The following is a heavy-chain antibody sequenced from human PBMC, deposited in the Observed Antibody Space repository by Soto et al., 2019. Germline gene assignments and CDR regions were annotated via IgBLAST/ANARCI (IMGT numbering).Heavy chain of an antibody. CDR1: GGTFSSYT. J-gene: IGHJ5*02. CDR2: IILMLGIT. V-gene: IGHV1-69*02. D-gene: IGHD3-10*01. CDR3: ARWFGELRVFDP. Sequence: SVKVSCKASGGTFSSYTISWVRQAPGQGLEWMGRIILMLGITNYAQKFQGRVTITADKSTSTAYMELSSLRFEDTAVYYCARWFGELRVFDPWGQGTLVTGSS.